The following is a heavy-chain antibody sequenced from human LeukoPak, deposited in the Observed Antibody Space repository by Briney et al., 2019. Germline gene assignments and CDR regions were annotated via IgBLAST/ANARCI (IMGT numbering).Heavy chain of an antibody. Sequence: PGGSLRLSCAASGFTFSSYGMHWVRQAPGKGLEWVAVIWYDGSNKYYVDSVKGRFTISRDNSKDTLYLQMNSLRAEDTAVYYCARDQNEGYGGYFYYFDYRGQGTLVTVSS. CDR2: IWYDGSNK. D-gene: IGHD4-17*01. J-gene: IGHJ4*02. CDR3: ARDQNEGYGGYFYYFDY. CDR1: GFTFSSYG. V-gene: IGHV3-33*01.